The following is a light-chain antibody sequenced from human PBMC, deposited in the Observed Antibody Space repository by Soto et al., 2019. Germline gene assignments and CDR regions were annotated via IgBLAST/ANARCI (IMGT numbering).Light chain of an antibody. J-gene: IGKJ3*01. V-gene: IGKV3-20*01. CDR2: RAS. Sequence: EIVLTQSPGTLSLSLGERATLSCRASQSVGSKYLAWYQQKPGQAPRLLIYRASDRATGIPDRFSGSGSGTDFTLTITRLESEDFAVYYCQHYGASPFTFGPGTKVDIK. CDR3: QHYGASPFT. CDR1: QSVGSKY.